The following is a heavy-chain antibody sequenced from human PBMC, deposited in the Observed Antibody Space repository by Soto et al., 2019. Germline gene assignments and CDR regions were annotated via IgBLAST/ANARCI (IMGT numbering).Heavy chain of an antibody. CDR1: GFTFTDAW. J-gene: IGHJ3*01. CDR3: CTERPGSYFGHDAFDV. D-gene: IGHD1-26*01. Sequence: PGGSLRLSCAASGAASGFTFTDAWMNWVRQAPGKGLEWVGRIKSKADGGTTDYAAPVKGRFTISRDDSENTLYLQVNSLETDDTAVYYCCTERPGSYFGHDAFDVWAQGTMVNVSS. V-gene: IGHV3-15*07. CDR2: IKSKADGGTT.